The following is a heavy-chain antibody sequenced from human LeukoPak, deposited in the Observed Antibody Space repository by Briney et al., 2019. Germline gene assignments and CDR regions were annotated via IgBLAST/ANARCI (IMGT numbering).Heavy chain of an antibody. CDR1: GFTFSNYA. CDR2: IFYDGDTK. V-gene: IGHV3-30*04. CDR3: ARGHVTVSAHDDAFDI. Sequence: PGGSLRLSCAASGFTFSNYAMHWVRQAPGKGLEWVTVIFYDGDTKYYADSVKGRFTVSRDNSKNTLYLQLSSLRAEDTAVYYCARGHVTVSAHDDAFDIWGQGTMVTVSS. J-gene: IGHJ3*02. D-gene: IGHD5/OR15-5a*01.